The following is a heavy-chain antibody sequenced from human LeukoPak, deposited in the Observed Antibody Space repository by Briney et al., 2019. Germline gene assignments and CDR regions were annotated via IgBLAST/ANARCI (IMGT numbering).Heavy chain of an antibody. V-gene: IGHV4-59*12. CDR2: IYYSGST. D-gene: IGHD6-13*01. Sequence: SETLSLTCTVSGGSISSYYWSWIRQPPGKGLEWIGSIYYSGSTYYNPSLKSRVTISVDTSKNQFSLKLSSVTAADTAVYYCARDAYSSSWYWGDYYYGMDVWGQGTTVTVSS. CDR3: ARDAYSSSWYWGDYYYGMDV. J-gene: IGHJ6*02. CDR1: GGSISSYY.